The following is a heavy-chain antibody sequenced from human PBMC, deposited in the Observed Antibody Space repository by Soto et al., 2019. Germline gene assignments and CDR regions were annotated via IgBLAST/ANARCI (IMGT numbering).Heavy chain of an antibody. CDR2: VNAGNGNT. Sequence: GASVKVSCKASGYTFTSYAMHWVRQAPGQRLEWMGWVNAGNGNTKYSQKFQGRVTITRDTSASTAYMELSSLRSEDTAVYYCAHALGLYYFDYWGQGTLVTVSS. CDR1: GYTFTSYA. V-gene: IGHV1-3*01. J-gene: IGHJ4*02. CDR3: AHALGLYYFDY. D-gene: IGHD3-16*01.